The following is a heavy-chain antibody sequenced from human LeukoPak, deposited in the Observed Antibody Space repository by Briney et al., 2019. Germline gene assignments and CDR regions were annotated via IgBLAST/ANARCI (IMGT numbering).Heavy chain of an antibody. CDR1: GFTFSNAW. CDR2: IKSKTDGGTT. V-gene: IGHV3-15*01. J-gene: IGHJ4*02. D-gene: IGHD3-22*01. CDR3: TTFSTYDSSGYPFDY. Sequence: GGSLRLSCAASGFTFSNAWMSWVRQAPGKGLEWVGRIKSKTDGGTTDYAAPVKGRFTISRDDSKNTLYLQMNSLKTEDTAVHYCTTFSTYDSSGYPFDYWGQGTLVTVSS.